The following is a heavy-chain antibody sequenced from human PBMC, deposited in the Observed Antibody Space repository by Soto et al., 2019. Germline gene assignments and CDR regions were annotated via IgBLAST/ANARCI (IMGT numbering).Heavy chain of an antibody. Sequence: PGGSLRLSCAASGFTFSSYAMSWVRQAPGKGLEWVSVISGGGGSTHYADSVKGRSTISRDNSKNTLYLQVNSLRAEDTAVYYCAKEADISGYHPDYWGQGTQVTVSS. V-gene: IGHV3-23*01. J-gene: IGHJ4*02. CDR3: AKEADISGYHPDY. CDR2: ISGGGGST. CDR1: GFTFSSYA. D-gene: IGHD3-22*01.